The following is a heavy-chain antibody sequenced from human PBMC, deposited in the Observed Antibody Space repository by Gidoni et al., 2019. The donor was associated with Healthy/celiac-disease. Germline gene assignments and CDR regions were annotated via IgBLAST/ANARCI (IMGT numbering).Heavy chain of an antibody. D-gene: IGHD2-15*01. V-gene: IGHV4-59*01. CDR2: IYYSGST. CDR3: ARSGTVVKFYYYGMDV. J-gene: IGHJ6*02. CDR1: GGSISSYY. Sequence: QVQLQESGPGLVKPSETLSLTCTVSGGSISSYYWSWIRPPPGKGLEWIGYIYYSGSTNYNPSLKSRVTISVDTSKNQFSLKLSSVTAADTAVYYCARSGTVVKFYYYGMDVWGQGTTVTVSS.